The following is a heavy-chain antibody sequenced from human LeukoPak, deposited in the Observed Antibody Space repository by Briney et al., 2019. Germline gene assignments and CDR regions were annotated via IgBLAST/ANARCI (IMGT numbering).Heavy chain of an antibody. J-gene: IGHJ4*02. CDR1: GVSISSYY. V-gene: IGHV4-59*08. D-gene: IGHD3-3*01. Sequence: PSETLSLTCTVSGVSISSYYWSWVRQSPGKGLEWIGYIYYSGSTNYNPSLKSRVTISVDTSKNQFSLKLSSVTAADTAVHYCARVTIFGVDQGVYWGQGTLVTVSS. CDR3: ARVTIFGVDQGVY. CDR2: IYYSGST.